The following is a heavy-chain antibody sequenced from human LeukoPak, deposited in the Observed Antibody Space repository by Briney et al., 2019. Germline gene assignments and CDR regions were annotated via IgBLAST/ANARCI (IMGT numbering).Heavy chain of an antibody. Sequence: SQTLSLTCTVSGGSISSGDYYWSWIRQHPGQGLEWIGYIYYSGSTYYNPSLKRRITISVDTSKNQFSLKLSSVTAADTAVYYCARYNYYESSGYLFDYWGQGTLVTVSS. CDR3: ARYNYYESSGYLFDY. D-gene: IGHD3-22*01. CDR1: GGSISSGDYY. J-gene: IGHJ4*02. CDR2: IYYSGST. V-gene: IGHV4-31*03.